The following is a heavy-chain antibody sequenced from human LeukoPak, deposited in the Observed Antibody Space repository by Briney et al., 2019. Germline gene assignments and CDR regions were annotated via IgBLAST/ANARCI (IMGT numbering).Heavy chain of an antibody. CDR3: ARVSWPDSFDI. CDR1: GFTFSSYA. V-gene: IGHV3-23*01. J-gene: IGHJ3*02. CDR2: ISSSSDNT. D-gene: IGHD5-24*01. Sequence: GGSLRLSCAASGFTFSSYAMGWVRQAPGKGLEWVSTISSSSDNTYYADSVKGRFTVSRDNSKNTLFLQMNSLRAEDTAVYYCARVSWPDSFDIWGQGTMVTVSS.